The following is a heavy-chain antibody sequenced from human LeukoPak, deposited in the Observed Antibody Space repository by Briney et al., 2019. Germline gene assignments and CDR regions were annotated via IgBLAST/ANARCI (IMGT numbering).Heavy chain of an antibody. J-gene: IGHJ4*02. Sequence: PGGSLRLSCAASGFTFSSYAMSWVRQAPGKGLEWVSAIGGSSGSTYYADSVKGRFTISRDNSKNTVYLQMNYLRADDTAAYYCARDPGVVAFHYLDFWGQGTLVTVSS. D-gene: IGHD3-3*01. CDR1: GFTFSSYA. CDR3: ARDPGVVAFHYLDF. CDR2: IGGSSGST. V-gene: IGHV3-23*01.